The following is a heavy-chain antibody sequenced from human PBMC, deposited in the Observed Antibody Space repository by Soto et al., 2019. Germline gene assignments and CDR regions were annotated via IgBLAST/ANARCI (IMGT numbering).Heavy chain of an antibody. CDR1: GFTFSSYG. CDR2: ISHDGSYK. J-gene: IGHJ5*02. V-gene: IGHV3-30*18. CDR3: AKGRGLYYDFWSCGP. Sequence: QVQLVESGGGVVQPGRSLRLSCAASGFTFSSYGIHWVRQAPGKGLEWVALISHDGSYKHYGDSVRGRFTISRDNSKHTLYLQTNSLRAEDTAVYYCAKGRGLYYDFWSCGPWGQGTLVTVSS. D-gene: IGHD3-3*01.